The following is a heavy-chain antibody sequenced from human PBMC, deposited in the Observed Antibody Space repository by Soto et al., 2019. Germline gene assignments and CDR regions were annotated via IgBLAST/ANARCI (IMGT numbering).Heavy chain of an antibody. CDR2: ISGSGGTT. J-gene: IGHJ4*02. CDR3: AKDSPSHVGGWELPFDY. Sequence: EVQLLESGGGLVQPGGSLRLSCAASGLTFGSYAMSWVRQAPGKGLEWVSAISGSGGTTYYADSVRGRFTISRANSDNTLYLPMNRLRADDTAVYYCAKDSPSHVGGWELPFDYWGQGTLVTVSS. V-gene: IGHV3-23*01. D-gene: IGHD2-21*01. CDR1: GLTFGSYA.